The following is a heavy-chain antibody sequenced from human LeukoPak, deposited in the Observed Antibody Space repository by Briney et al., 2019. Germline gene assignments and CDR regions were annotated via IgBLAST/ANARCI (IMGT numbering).Heavy chain of an antibody. CDR3: AKDPSSLAAAGTRDY. V-gene: IGHV3-23*01. CDR2: ISGSGGST. CDR1: GFTFSSYA. Sequence: GGSLRLSCAASGFTFSSYAMSWVRQAPWKGLEWVSAISGSGGSTYYADSVKGRFTISRDNSKNTLYLQMNSLRAEDTAVYYCAKDPSSLAAAGTRDYWGQGTLVTVSS. D-gene: IGHD6-13*01. J-gene: IGHJ4*02.